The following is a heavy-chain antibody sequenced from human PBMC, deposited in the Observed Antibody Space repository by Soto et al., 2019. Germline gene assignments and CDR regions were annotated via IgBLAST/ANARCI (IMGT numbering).Heavy chain of an antibody. V-gene: IGHV1-46*01. J-gene: IGHJ5*02. CDR3: ARSIAVVVVAASELGWFDP. CDR2: INPSGGST. Sequence: ASVKVSCKASGYTFTSYYMHWVRQAPGQGLEWMGIINPSGGSTSYAQKFQGRVTMTRDTSTSTVYMELSSLRSEDTAVYYCARSIAVVVVAASELGWFDPWGQGTLVTVSS. CDR1: GYTFTSYY. D-gene: IGHD2-15*01.